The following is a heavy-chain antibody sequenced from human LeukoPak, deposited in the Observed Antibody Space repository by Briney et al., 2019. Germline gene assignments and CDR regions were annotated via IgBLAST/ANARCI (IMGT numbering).Heavy chain of an antibody. D-gene: IGHD1-14*01. Sequence: ASVKVSCKASGGTFSSYAISWVRQAPGQGLEWMGGIIPIFGTANYAQKFQGRVTITADKSTSTAYMELSSLRSEGTAVYYCARDLTGVWYFDLWGRGTLVTVSS. CDR1: GGTFSSYA. CDR3: ARDLTGVWYFDL. CDR2: IIPIFGTA. V-gene: IGHV1-69*06. J-gene: IGHJ2*01.